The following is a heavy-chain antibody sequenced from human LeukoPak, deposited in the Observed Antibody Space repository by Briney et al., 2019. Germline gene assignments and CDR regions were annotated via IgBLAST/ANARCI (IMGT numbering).Heavy chain of an antibody. V-gene: IGHV3-48*04. Sequence: GGSLRLSCAASGFTFSSYSMNWVRQAPGRGLEWVSYISGSSRPIYYADSVKGRFTISRDNAKNSLYLQMNSLRAEDTAVYYCARGIGRSSSWYALYYFDYWGQGTLVTVSS. CDR1: GFTFSSYS. D-gene: IGHD6-13*01. CDR2: ISGSSRPI. CDR3: ARGIGRSSSWYALYYFDY. J-gene: IGHJ4*02.